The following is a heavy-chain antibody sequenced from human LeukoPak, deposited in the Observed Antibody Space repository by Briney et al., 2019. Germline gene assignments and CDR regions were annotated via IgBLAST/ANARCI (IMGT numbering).Heavy chain of an antibody. CDR2: FDPEDGET. CDR1: GYTLTELS. V-gene: IGHV1-24*01. D-gene: IGHD3-10*01. Sequence: APVKVSCKVSGYTLTELSMHWVRQAPGKGLEWMGGFDPEDGETIYAQKFQGRVTMTEDTSTDTAYMELSSLRSEDTAVYYCATAVVRGVIAPYYFDYWGQGTLVTVSS. J-gene: IGHJ4*02. CDR3: ATAVVRGVIAPYYFDY.